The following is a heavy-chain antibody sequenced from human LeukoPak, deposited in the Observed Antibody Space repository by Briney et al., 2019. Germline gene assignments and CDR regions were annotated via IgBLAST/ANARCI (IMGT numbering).Heavy chain of an antibody. Sequence: GGSLRLSCAASGFTFSGYEMNWVRQAPGKGLEWVAFIRYDGSNKYYAGSVKGRFTISRDNSKNTLYLQMNSLRAEDTAVYYCAKDEFAAAGSFDYWGQGTLVTVSS. CDR1: GFTFSGYE. J-gene: IGHJ4*02. CDR2: IRYDGSNK. CDR3: AKDEFAAAGSFDY. V-gene: IGHV3-30*02. D-gene: IGHD6-13*01.